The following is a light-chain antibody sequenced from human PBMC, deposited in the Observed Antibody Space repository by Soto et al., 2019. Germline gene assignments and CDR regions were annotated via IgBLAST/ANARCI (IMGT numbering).Light chain of an antibody. Sequence: EIVLKQSPGTLSLSPGERATLSCRASQSVNNYLGWYQQKPGQAPRLLIYDASNRATGIPARFSGSGSGTDFTLTISSLEPEDSAVYYCQQRGNWPWLTFGGGTRVEIK. CDR3: QQRGNWPWLT. CDR2: DAS. V-gene: IGKV3-11*01. CDR1: QSVNNY. J-gene: IGKJ4*01.